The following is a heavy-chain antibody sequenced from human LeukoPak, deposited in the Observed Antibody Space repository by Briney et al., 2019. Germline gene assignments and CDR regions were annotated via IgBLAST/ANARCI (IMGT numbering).Heavy chain of an antibody. V-gene: IGHV3-23*01. D-gene: IGHD2-21*02. CDR3: AMLGCGGDCYSGRN. Sequence: PGGSLRLSCAASGFTFSSYAMSWVRQAPGKGLEWVSAISGSGGSTYYADSVKGRFTISRDNSKNTLYLQMNSLRAEDTAVYYCAMLGCGGDCYSGRNWGQGTLVTVSS. J-gene: IGHJ4*02. CDR1: GFTFSSYA. CDR2: ISGSGGST.